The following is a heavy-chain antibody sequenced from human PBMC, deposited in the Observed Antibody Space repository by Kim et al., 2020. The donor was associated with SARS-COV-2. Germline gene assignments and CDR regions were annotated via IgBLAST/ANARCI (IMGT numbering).Heavy chain of an antibody. CDR2: IIGSDGTT. CDR1: GFTFSTFD. CDR3: VKGAWLDY. J-gene: IGHJ4*02. V-gene: IGHV3-23*01. Sequence: SLRLSCVASGFTFSTFDMSWVRQVPGKGLEWVSVIIGSDGTTYYADSLKGRFSISRDNSKNTLYLQMNTVTAEDTALYYCVKGAWLDYCGQGILVTVSS.